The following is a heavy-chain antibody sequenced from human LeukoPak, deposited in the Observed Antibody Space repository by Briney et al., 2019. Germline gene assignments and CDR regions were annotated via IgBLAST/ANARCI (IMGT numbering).Heavy chain of an antibody. Sequence: SETLSLTCAVSGGSFSGYYWSWIRQPPGKGLEWIGEINHSGSTNYNPSLKSRVTISVDTSKNQFSLKLSSVTAADTAVYYCARAHRGVSKAGTKTIEQRAFDIWGQGTMVTVSS. CDR1: GGSFSGYY. V-gene: IGHV4-34*01. D-gene: IGHD6-13*01. CDR3: ARAHRGVSKAGTKTIEQRAFDI. CDR2: INHSGST. J-gene: IGHJ3*02.